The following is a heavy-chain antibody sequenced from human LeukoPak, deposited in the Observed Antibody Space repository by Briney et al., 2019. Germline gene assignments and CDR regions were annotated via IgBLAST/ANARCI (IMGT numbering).Heavy chain of an antibody. J-gene: IGHJ4*02. CDR3: AKDGVATITYDY. CDR2: ISGSGGAT. Sequence: PGGSLRLSCAASGFTFSSYPMSWVRQAPGKGLEWVSVISGSGGATYYADSVKGRFTISRDNSKNTLYLQMNSLRAEDTAVYYCAKDGVATITYDYWGQGTLVTVSS. CDR1: GFTFSSYP. V-gene: IGHV3-23*01. D-gene: IGHD5-12*01.